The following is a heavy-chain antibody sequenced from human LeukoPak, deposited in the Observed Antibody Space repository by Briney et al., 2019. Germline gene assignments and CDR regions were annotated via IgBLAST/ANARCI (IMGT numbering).Heavy chain of an antibody. CDR2: ISAYNGNT. D-gene: IGHD6-13*01. J-gene: IGHJ5*02. CDR3: ARGGVAAAHNWFDP. Sequence: ASVKVSCKTSGGTFSSYAISWVRQAPGQGLEWMGWISAYNGNTNYAQKLQGRVTMTTDTSTSTAYMELRSLRSDDTAVYYCARGGVAAAHNWFDPWGQGTLVTVSS. V-gene: IGHV1-18*01. CDR1: GGTFSSYA.